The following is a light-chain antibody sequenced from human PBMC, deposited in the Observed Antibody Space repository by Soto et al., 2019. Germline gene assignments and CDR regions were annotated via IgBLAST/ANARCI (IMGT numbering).Light chain of an antibody. V-gene: IGLV1-40*01. J-gene: IGLJ1*01. CDR3: QSYDSTLSARYV. Sequence: SVLTQPPSVSGAPGQRVTISCIGSSSNIGAGYDVHWYQQRPGAAPKLLISANINRPSGVPDRFSGSKSGTSASLAITGLQADDEGDYYCQSYDSTLSARYVFGTGTKVTVL. CDR2: ANI. CDR1: SSNIGAGYD.